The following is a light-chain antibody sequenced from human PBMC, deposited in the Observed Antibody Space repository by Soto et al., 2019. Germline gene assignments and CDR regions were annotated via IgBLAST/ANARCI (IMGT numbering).Light chain of an antibody. CDR3: EAWDDSLNGYV. CDR2: SNN. Sequence: QSVLTQPPSASGTPWQRVTLSCSGSSSNIGSNTVNWYQQLPGTAPKLLIYSNNQRPSGVPDRFSGSKSGTSASLAISGLQSEDEADYYCEAWDDSLNGYVFGTGTKVTVL. V-gene: IGLV1-44*01. J-gene: IGLJ1*01. CDR1: SSNIGSNT.